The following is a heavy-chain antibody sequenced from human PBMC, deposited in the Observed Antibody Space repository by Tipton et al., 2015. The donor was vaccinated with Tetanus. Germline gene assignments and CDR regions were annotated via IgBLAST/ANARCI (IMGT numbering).Heavy chain of an antibody. Sequence: SLRLSCAASGFTFSSYAMSWVRQAPGKGLEWVSAISGSGGSTYYADSVKGRFTISRDNSKNTLYLQMNSLRAEDTAVYYCAGGAPDYDFPYYYYGMDVWGQGTTVTVSS. J-gene: IGHJ6*02. CDR3: AGGAPDYDFPYYYYGMDV. CDR2: ISGSGGST. D-gene: IGHD3-3*01. CDR1: GFTFSSYA. V-gene: IGHV3-23*01.